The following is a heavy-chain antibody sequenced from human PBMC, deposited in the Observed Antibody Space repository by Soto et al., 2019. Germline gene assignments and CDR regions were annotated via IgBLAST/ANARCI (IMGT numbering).Heavy chain of an antibody. V-gene: IGHV3-30*18. CDR2: ISYDGSNK. J-gene: IGHJ4*02. CDR3: AKPTDYGDYVPFDY. Sequence: GGSLRLSCAASGFTFSSYGMHWVRQAPGKGLEWVAVISYDGSNKYYADSVKGRFTISRDNSKNTLYLQMNSLRAEDTAVYYCAKPTDYGDYVPFDYWGQGTLVTVSS. CDR1: GFTFSSYG. D-gene: IGHD4-17*01.